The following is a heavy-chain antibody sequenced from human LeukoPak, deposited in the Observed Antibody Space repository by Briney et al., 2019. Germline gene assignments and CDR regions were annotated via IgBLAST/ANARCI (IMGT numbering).Heavy chain of an antibody. CDR2: IDHRGSS. CDR3: ATRSSTLAAARCFDD. CDR1: GESFSAYF. J-gene: IGHJ4*03. D-gene: IGHD6-6*01. Sequence: SETLSLTCAVHGESFSAYFWSWIRQVPGKGLEWIGEIDHRGSSNYNPPLKSRATISVDTSKNHFSLSLTSVTAADPAVYYCATRSSTLAAARCFDDWGQGTVVTVSS. V-gene: IGHV4-34*01.